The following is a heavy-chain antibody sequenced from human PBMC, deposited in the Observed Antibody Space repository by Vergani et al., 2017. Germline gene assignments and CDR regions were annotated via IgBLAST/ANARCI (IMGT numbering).Heavy chain of an antibody. CDR1: GFTFDDYA. CDR2: ISWNSGSI. J-gene: IGHJ3*02. CDR3: ANLAGGYSSGWYTADAFDI. Sequence: EVQLVESGGGLVQPGRSLRLSCAASGFTFDDYAMHWVRQAPGKGLEWVSGISWNSGSIGYADSVKGRFTISRDNAKNSLYLQMNSLRAEDTAVYYCANLAGGYSSGWYTADAFDIWGQGTMVTVSS. D-gene: IGHD6-19*01. V-gene: IGHV3-9*01.